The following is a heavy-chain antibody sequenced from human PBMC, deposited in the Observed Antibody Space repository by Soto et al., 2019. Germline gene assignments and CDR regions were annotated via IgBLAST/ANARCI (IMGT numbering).Heavy chain of an antibody. CDR3: AKLRDFVVLPAGILDY. Sequence: EVQLLESGGGLVQPGGSLRLTCAASGFTFSSYGISWIRLSPGKGLEWVSVISGGGDTTYYTPSVKGRFTISRDDFRNTLYRQMNSLRTEDTAIYYCAKLRDFVVLPAGILDYWGPGTLVTVSS. J-gene: IGHJ4*02. D-gene: IGHD2-8*01. V-gene: IGHV3-23*01. CDR2: ISGGGDTT. CDR1: GFTFSSYG.